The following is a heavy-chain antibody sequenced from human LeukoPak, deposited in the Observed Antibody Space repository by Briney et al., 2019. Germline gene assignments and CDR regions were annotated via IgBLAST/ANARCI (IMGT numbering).Heavy chain of an antibody. CDR3: AKDLRSSIAVAGHY. V-gene: IGHV3-9*01. J-gene: IGHJ4*02. D-gene: IGHD6-19*01. CDR2: ISWNSGSI. Sequence: GGSLRLSCAASGFTFDDYAMHWVRQAPGKGLEWVSGISWNSGSIGYADSVKGRFTISRDNAKNSLYLQMNSLRAEDTALYYCAKDLRSSIAVAGHYWGQGTLGTVSS. CDR1: GFTFDDYA.